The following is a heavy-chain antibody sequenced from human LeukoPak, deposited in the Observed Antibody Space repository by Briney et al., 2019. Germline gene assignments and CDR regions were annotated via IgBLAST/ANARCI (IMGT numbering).Heavy chain of an antibody. CDR1: GFTFSSYA. CDR3: AKREISGYDLGMDFDY. Sequence: GESLRLSCAASGFTFSSYAMSWVRQAPGKGLEWVSAISGSGGSTYYADSVKGRFTISRDNSKNTLYLQMNSLRAEDTAVYYCAKREISGYDLGMDFDYWGQGTLVTVSS. J-gene: IGHJ4*02. V-gene: IGHV3-23*01. CDR2: ISGSGGST. D-gene: IGHD5-12*01.